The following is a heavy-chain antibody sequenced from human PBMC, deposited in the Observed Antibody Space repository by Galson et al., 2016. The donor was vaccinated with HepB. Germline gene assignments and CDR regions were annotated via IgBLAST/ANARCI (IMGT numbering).Heavy chain of an antibody. V-gene: IGHV4-39*01. CDR1: GGSISSSNYH. J-gene: IGHJ4*02. Sequence: SETLSLTCTVSGGSISSSNYHWGWIRQPPGKGLEWIGNIYYSENTYYNPSLKSRVTIFVDTSKNQFSLKLTSVTAADTAVYSCASVWVGYCPSISCSSLHFDNWGQGTLVTVSS. CDR3: ASVWVGYCPSISCSSLHFDN. CDR2: IYYSENT. D-gene: IGHD2-2*01.